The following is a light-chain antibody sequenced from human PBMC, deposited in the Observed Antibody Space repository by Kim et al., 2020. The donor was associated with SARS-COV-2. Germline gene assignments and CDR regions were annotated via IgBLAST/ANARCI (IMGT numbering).Light chain of an antibody. CDR2: GKN. V-gene: IGLV3-19*01. CDR3: NSRDNSGYYVV. J-gene: IGLJ2*01. CDR1: SLRLYY. Sequence: SSELTQDPAVSVALGQTVSITCQGDSLRLYYASWYQQKPGQAPQLVIYGKNSRPSGIPDRCSGSSSGNTASLIITGAQAEDEADYYCNSRDNSGYYVVFGGGTQLTVL.